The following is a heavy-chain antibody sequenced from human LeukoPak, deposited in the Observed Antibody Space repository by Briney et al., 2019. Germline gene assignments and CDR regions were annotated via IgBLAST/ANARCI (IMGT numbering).Heavy chain of an antibody. V-gene: IGHV1-2*02. Sequence: ASVKVSCKASGYTFTGYYMHWVRQAPGQGLEWMGWINPNSGGTNYAQKFQGRVTMTRDTSISTAYMELSRLRSEDTAVYYCARGPLLQPIWFDPWGQGTLVTVSS. CDR1: GYTFTGYY. CDR3: ARGPLLQPIWFDP. D-gene: IGHD5-18*01. J-gene: IGHJ5*02. CDR2: INPNSGGT.